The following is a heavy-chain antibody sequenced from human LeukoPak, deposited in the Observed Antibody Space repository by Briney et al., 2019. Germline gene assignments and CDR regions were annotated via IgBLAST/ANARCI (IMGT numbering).Heavy chain of an antibody. Sequence: GGSLRLSCAASGFTFSSYEMNWVRQAPGKGLEWVSYISSSGSTIYYADSVKGRFTISRDNAKNSLYLQMNSLRAEDTAVYYCARARYSSAEWGQGTLVTVSS. CDR1: GFTFSSYE. CDR3: ARARYSSAE. V-gene: IGHV3-48*03. J-gene: IGHJ4*02. D-gene: IGHD6-25*01. CDR2: ISSSGSTI.